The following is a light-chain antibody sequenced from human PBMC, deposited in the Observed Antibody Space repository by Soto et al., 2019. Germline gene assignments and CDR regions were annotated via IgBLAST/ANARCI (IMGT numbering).Light chain of an antibody. Sequence: DIQMTQSPSTLSASVGDRVTITCRASQSISSWLAWYQQKPGKAPKLQIYKAPSLDSGVPSRFSGSGSGTEFAHTVSSLQSDDFAAYDCQQYYSFTFGGGPMVEIK. CDR2: KAP. CDR3: QQYYSFT. CDR1: QSISSW. V-gene: IGKV1-5*03. J-gene: IGKJ4*01.